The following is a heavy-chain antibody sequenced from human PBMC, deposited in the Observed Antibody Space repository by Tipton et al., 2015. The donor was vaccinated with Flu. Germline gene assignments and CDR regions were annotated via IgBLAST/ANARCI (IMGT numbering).Heavy chain of an antibody. CDR2: IYPGDSDT. CDR3: VRPDRQYGQGVY. V-gene: IGHV5-51*03. Sequence: VQLVQSGAEVKKPGESLRISCKGSGYSFTSYWIAWVRQMSGKGLEWMGIIYPGDSDTKYSPSFQGQVTISADNSISTAYLQWSSLKASDTATYYCVRPDRQYGQGVYWGQGTLVTVSS. J-gene: IGHJ4*02. CDR1: GYSFTSYW. D-gene: IGHD2-2*01.